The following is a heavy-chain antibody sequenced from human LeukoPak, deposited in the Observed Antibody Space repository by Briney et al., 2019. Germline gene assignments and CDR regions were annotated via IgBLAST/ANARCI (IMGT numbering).Heavy chain of an antibody. V-gene: IGHV1-46*01. J-gene: IGHJ4*02. Sequence: GASVKVSCKASGYTFTSYYMHWVRQAPGQGLEWMGIINPSGGSTSYAQKFQGRLTLTRDTSISTAYMEVSRLKSDDTAVYYCARTNGGYEYNWGQVTRVIVSS. CDR2: INPSGGST. CDR1: GYTFTSYY. D-gene: IGHD5-12*01. CDR3: ARTNGGYEYN.